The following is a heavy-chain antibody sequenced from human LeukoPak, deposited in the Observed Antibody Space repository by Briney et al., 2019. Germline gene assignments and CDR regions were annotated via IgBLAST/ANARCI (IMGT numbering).Heavy chain of an antibody. CDR2: ISSSGCTI. CDR1: GFTFSDYY. CDR3: ARDTPLDMSSSGKFDY. Sequence: SGGSLRLSCAASGFTFSDYYMSWIRQAPGKGLEWVSYISSSGCTIYYADSVKGRFTISRDNAKNSLYLQMNSLRAEDTAVYYCARDTPLDMSSSGKFDYWGQGTLVTVSS. J-gene: IGHJ4*02. V-gene: IGHV3-11*04. D-gene: IGHD6-6*01.